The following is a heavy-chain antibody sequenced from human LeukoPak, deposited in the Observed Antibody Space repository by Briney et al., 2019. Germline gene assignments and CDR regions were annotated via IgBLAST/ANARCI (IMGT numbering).Heavy chain of an antibody. V-gene: IGHV4-34*01. CDR3: ARDLGYCSGGSCYAWFDP. CDR1: GGSFSGYY. CDR2: INQSGST. J-gene: IGHJ5*02. D-gene: IGHD2-15*01. Sequence: SETLSLTCAVYGGSFSGYYWSWIRQPPGKGLEWTGEINQSGSTNYNPSLKSRVTISVDRSKNQFSLKLSSVTAADTAVYYCARDLGYCSGGSCYAWFDPWGQGTLVTVSS.